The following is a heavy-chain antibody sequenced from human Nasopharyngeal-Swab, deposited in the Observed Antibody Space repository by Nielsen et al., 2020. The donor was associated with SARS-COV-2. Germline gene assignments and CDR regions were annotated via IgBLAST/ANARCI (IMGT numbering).Heavy chain of an antibody. CDR3: AMIGGSVIDY. CDR1: GFTFDDYT. CDR2: ISWDGGST. J-gene: IGHJ4*02. V-gene: IGHV3-43*01. D-gene: IGHD2-15*01. Sequence: GESLKISCAASGFTFDDYTMHWVRQAPGKGLEWVFLISWDGGSTYYADSVKGRFTISRDNSKNSLYLQMNSLRTEDTALYYCAMIGGSVIDYWGQGTLVTVSS.